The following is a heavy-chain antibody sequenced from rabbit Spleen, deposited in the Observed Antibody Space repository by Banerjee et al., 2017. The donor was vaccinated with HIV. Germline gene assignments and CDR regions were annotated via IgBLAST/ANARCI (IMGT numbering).Heavy chain of an antibody. V-gene: IGHV1S45*01. CDR3: ARDLADVIGWNFKL. CDR1: GFSFSAGYY. J-gene: IGHJ4*01. D-gene: IGHD1-1*01. Sequence: QEQLEESGGDLVKPEGSLTLTCTASGFSFSAGYYMCWVRQAPGKGLEWIGCISIGSGSTYYASWVSGRFTMSRSTSLNTVTLQMTSLTDADTATYFCARDLADVIGWNFKLWGQGTLVTVS. CDR2: ISIGSGST.